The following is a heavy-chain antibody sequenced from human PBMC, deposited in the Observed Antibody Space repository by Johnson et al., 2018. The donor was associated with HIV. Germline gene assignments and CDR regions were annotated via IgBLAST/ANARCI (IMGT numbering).Heavy chain of an antibody. CDR1: GFTFSSYG. V-gene: IGHV3-48*04. CDR2: ISSSGSTI. J-gene: IGHJ3*02. D-gene: IGHD3-22*01. CDR3: ARDTYYYDSSGYLDAFDI. Sequence: EVQLVESGGGVVQPGRSLRLSCEASGFTFSSYGMHWVRQAPGKGLEWVSYISSSGSTIYYADSVKGRFTISRDNAKNSLYLQMNSLRAEDTAVYYCARDTYYYDSSGYLDAFDIWGQGTMVSVSS.